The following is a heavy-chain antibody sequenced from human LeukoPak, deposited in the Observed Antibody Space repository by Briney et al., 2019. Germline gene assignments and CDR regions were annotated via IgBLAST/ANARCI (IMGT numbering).Heavy chain of an antibody. CDR1: GGSISSYY. J-gene: IGHJ4*02. V-gene: IGHV4-59*08. D-gene: IGHD2-8*01. CDR3: ANAGLAAGHFDY. CDR2: IYYSGST. Sequence: SETLSVTCTVSGGSISSYYRSWIRQPLGKGLEWIGYIYYSGSTNYNPSLKSRVTISVDTSKNQFSLKLSSVTAADTAVYYCANAGLAAGHFDYWGQGTLVTVPS.